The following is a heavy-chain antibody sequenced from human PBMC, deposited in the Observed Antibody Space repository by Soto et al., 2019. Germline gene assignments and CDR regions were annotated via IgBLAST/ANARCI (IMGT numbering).Heavy chain of an antibody. Sequence: GGSLRLSCAASGFTFSSYAMHWVRQAPGKGLEWVAVISYDGSNKYYADSVKGRFTISRDNSKNTLYLQMNSMRAEDTAVYYCARVFTRSAAGHKYHDYWGQGTLVTVSS. CDR1: GFTFSSYA. D-gene: IGHD6-13*01. CDR3: ARVFTRSAAGHKYHDY. J-gene: IGHJ4*02. V-gene: IGHV3-30-3*01. CDR2: ISYDGSNK.